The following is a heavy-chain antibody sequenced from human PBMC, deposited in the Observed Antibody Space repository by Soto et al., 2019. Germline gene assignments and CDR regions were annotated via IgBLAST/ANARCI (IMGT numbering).Heavy chain of an antibody. CDR2: IYPDDSDT. D-gene: IGHD2-15*01. Sequence: GESLKISCKGSGYIFTNNWIGWVRQMPGKGLEWMGIIYPDDSDTRYSPSFQGQVTISADKSISTAYLQWSSLKASDTAMYYCPRGSRSLVDYASDIWRQWTRVTLS. CDR3: PRGSRSLVDYASDI. J-gene: IGHJ3*02. V-gene: IGHV5-51*01. CDR1: GYIFTNNW.